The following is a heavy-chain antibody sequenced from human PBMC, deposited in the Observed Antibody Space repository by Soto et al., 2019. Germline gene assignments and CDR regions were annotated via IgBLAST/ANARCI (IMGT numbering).Heavy chain of an antibody. CDR1: GFTFSSYA. CDR3: VKDLYGGNSGYYYYYGMDV. J-gene: IGHJ6*02. Sequence: EVQLVESGGGLVQPGGSLRLSCSASGFTFSSYAMHWVRQAPGKGLEYVSAISSNGGSTYYADSVKGRFTISRDNSKNTLYLQMSSLRAEDTAVYYCVKDLYGGNSGYYYYYGMDVWGQGTTVTVSS. V-gene: IGHV3-64D*06. CDR2: ISSNGGST. D-gene: IGHD2-21*02.